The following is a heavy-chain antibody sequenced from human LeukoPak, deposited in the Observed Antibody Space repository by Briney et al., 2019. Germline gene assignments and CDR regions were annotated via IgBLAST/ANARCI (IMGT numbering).Heavy chain of an antibody. J-gene: IGHJ4*02. CDR3: AREDFWSGFPFDY. Sequence: SETQSLTCAVSGYSISSGLYWAWIRQPAGKGLEWIGRIYTSGSTNYNPSLKSRVTISVDTSKNQFSLKLSSVTAADTAVYYCAREDFWSGFPFDYWGQGTLVTVSS. CDR2: IYTSGST. V-gene: IGHV4-61*02. D-gene: IGHD3-3*01. CDR1: GYSISSGLY.